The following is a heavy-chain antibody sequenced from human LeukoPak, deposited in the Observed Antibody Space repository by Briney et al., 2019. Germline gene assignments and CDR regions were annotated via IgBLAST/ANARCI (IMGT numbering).Heavy chain of an antibody. Sequence: GGSLRLSCTASKFTFSSYALSWVRQAPGKGLEWVSAISGSGDHTYYADSVKGRFTISRDNSKNTLYLQMISLRAEDTAVYYCAKGDGDYVGYYYYGMDVWGQGTTVTVSS. V-gene: IGHV3-23*01. D-gene: IGHD4-17*01. J-gene: IGHJ6*02. CDR3: AKGDGDYVGYYYYGMDV. CDR1: KFTFSSYA. CDR2: ISGSGDHT.